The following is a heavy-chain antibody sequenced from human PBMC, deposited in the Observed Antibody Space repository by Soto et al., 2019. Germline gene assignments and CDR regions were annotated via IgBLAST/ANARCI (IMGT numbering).Heavy chain of an antibody. V-gene: IGHV1-8*01. CDR1: GYTFTSYD. Sequence: QVQLVQSGAEVKKPGASVKVSCKASGYTFTSYDINWVRQATGQGLEWMGWMNPNSGNTGYAQTLQGRVTMTRNTSISTAYMELRSLRSEDAAVYYCAGLACGGDCYILCCYYYYMDVWGKGTTVTVSS. CDR2: MNPNSGNT. CDR3: AGLACGGDCYILCCYYYYMDV. D-gene: IGHD2-21*01. J-gene: IGHJ6*03.